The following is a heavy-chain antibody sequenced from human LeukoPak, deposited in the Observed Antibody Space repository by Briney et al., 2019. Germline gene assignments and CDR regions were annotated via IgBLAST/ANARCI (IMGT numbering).Heavy chain of an antibody. J-gene: IGHJ4*02. D-gene: IGHD2-21*01. V-gene: IGHV4-59*08. Sequence: SSETLSLTCTVSGASVRGDYWSWIRQPPGKGLEWIRYIYLSRHSNYHPSLKRRLSISLDTSKHHVSLTLTSVTAADTAVYYCARHPFASPFDHWGQGTLVAVSS. CDR2: IYLSRHS. CDR3: ARHPFASPFDH. CDR1: GASVRGDY.